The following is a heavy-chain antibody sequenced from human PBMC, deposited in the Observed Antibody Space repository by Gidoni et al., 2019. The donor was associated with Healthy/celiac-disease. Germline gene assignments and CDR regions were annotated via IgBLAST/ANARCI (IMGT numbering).Heavy chain of an antibody. CDR1: GVTLRTYA. CDR2: IGTSDEYT. D-gene: IGHD6-13*01. V-gene: IGHV3-23*01. Sequence: EVQLLESGGGLVQPGGSLRLSCAASGVTLRTYAMSWVRQAPGKGLEWVSAIGTSDEYTYYADSVKGRVTISRDNSKNTLYLQMNSLRAEDTAVYYCAKGSAAGRPYYFDYWGQGTLVTVSS. CDR3: AKGSAAGRPYYFDY. J-gene: IGHJ4*02.